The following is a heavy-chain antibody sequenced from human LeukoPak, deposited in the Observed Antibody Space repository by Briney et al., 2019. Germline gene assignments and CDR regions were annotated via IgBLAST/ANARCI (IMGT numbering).Heavy chain of an antibody. J-gene: IGHJ4*02. CDR3: ARDYGHYYDSSGYYFDY. D-gene: IGHD3-22*01. Sequence: SETLSLTCAVYGGSFSGYYWSWIRQPPGKGLEWIGEINHSGSTNYNPSLKSRVTISVDTSKNQFSLKLSSVTAADTAVYYCARDYGHYYDSSGYYFDYWGQGTLVPVSS. CDR2: INHSGST. CDR1: GGSFSGYY. V-gene: IGHV4-34*01.